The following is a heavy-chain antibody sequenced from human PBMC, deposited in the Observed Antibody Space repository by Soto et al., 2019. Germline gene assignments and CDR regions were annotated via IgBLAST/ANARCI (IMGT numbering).Heavy chain of an antibody. CDR1: GYTFSDYY. J-gene: IGHJ4*02. D-gene: IGHD3-3*01. Sequence: QVQLVESGGDLVKPGGSLRLSCAASGYTFSDYYMSWIRQAPGKGLEWISYIDTSGTKIYYADSVKGRFTITRDNSKSTRYREMNSLRDEDTAVYYCASHYDMWSGYLSPVDYWGQGTLVTVSS. CDR2: IDTSGTKI. CDR3: ASHYDMWSGYLSPVDY. V-gene: IGHV3-11*01.